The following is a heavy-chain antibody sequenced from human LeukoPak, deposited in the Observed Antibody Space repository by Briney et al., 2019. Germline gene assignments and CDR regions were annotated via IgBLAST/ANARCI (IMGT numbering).Heavy chain of an antibody. V-gene: IGHV3-48*03. Sequence: GGSLRLSCAASVFTSSSYVMNWVRQAPGKGLGWGSYISSISSAIYYADSVKSRVTISRDNAPNSLYLRMNSLGAEDTAVYYCAELGITMIGGVWGKGTTVTISS. CDR3: AELGITMIGGV. CDR2: ISSISSAI. CDR1: VFTSSSYV. D-gene: IGHD3-10*02. J-gene: IGHJ6*04.